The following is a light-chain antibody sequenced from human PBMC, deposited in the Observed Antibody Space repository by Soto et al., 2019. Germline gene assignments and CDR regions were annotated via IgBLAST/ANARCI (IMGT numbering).Light chain of an antibody. CDR3: QQYGDWPLA. Sequence: EIVLTQSPATLSVSPGDGATLSCRASQSVGNKFAWYQQKPGQAPRLLIFATSTRATGVPARFSGSGSGTEFTLTMSSLQSEDFGVYYCQQYGDWPLAFGGGAKVEIE. V-gene: IGKV3-15*01. J-gene: IGKJ4*01. CDR1: QSVGNK. CDR2: ATS.